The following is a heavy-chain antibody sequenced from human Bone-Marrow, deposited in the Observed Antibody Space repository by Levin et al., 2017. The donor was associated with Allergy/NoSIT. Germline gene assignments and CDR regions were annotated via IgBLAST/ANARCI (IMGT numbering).Heavy chain of an antibody. V-gene: IGHV1-24*01. CDR3: AAPTGDYWSGYQF. Sequence: GASVKVSCKVVGDSLTEIPIHWVRQAPGKGLEWMGGFDPEHAETKYAERFQGRVTMTEDTATDTAYMDLRSLRSDDTAVYYCAAPTGDYWSGYQFWGQGTLVSVSS. J-gene: IGHJ4*02. CDR1: GDSLTEIP. D-gene: IGHD3-3*01. CDR2: FDPEHAET.